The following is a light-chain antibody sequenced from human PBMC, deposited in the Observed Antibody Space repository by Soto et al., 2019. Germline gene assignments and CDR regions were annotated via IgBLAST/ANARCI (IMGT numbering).Light chain of an antibody. CDR2: EGS. V-gene: IGLV2-23*01. J-gene: IGLJ3*02. CDR3: SSYAGRSTGV. Sequence: QSALTQPASVSGSLGQSITISCSGISGDGGNYNFVSWYQQHPGKAPKLMIYEGSKRPSGVSNRFSGSKSGNTASLTISGLQAEDEADYYCSSYAGRSTGVFGGGTKLTVL. CDR1: SGDGGNYNF.